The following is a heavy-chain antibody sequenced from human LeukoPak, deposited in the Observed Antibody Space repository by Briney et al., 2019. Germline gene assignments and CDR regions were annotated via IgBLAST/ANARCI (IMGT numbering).Heavy chain of an antibody. D-gene: IGHD3-3*01. CDR2: INHSGST. V-gene: IGHV4-34*01. CDR3: ARVGGTRFWGYYFDY. CDR1: GGSFSGYY. Sequence: SETLSLTCAVYGGSFSGYYWSWIRQPPGKGLEWIGEINHSGSTNYNPSLKSRVTISVDTSKNQFSLKLSSVTAADTAVYYCARVGGTRFWGYYFDYWGQGTLVTVSS. J-gene: IGHJ4*02.